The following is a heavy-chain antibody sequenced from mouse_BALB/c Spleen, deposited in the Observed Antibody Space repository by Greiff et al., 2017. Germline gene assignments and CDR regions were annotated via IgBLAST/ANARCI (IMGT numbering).Heavy chain of an antibody. Sequence: EVQLQQTGPELVKPGASVKISCKASGYSFTDYIMLWVKQSHGKSLEWIGNINPYYGSTSYNLKFKGKATLTVDKSSSTAYMQLNSLTSEDSAVYYCARSGTGYFDYWGQGTTLTVSS. CDR2: INPYYGST. J-gene: IGHJ2*01. CDR3: ARSGTGYFDY. V-gene: IGHV1-39*01. CDR1: GYSFTDYI. D-gene: IGHD4-1*01.